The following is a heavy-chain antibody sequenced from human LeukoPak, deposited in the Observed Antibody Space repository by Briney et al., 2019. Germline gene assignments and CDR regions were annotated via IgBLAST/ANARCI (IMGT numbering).Heavy chain of an antibody. Sequence: SETLSLTCTVSGGSISSSDYYWGWIRQPPGKGPEWIGSIYYSGSTYYNPSLKSRVTISVDTSKNQFSLKLSSVTAADTAVYYCARSLWSSGYYWVRTYYYYMDVWGKGTTVTVSS. J-gene: IGHJ6*03. CDR1: GGSISSSDYY. V-gene: IGHV4-39*07. CDR2: IYYSGST. CDR3: ARSLWSSGYYWVRTYYYYMDV. D-gene: IGHD3-22*01.